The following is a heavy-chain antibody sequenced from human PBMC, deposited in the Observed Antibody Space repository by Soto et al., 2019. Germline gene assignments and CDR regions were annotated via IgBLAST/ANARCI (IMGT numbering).Heavy chain of an antibody. CDR1: GFTFSSYG. V-gene: IGHV3-30*18. D-gene: IGHD3-22*01. J-gene: IGHJ4*02. Sequence: GGSLRLSCASSGFTFSSYGMHWVRQAPGKGLEWVAVISYDGSNKYYADSVKGRFTISRDNSKNTLYLQMNSLRAEDTAVYYCAKDSSGYLDYWGQGTLVTVSS. CDR3: AKDSSGYLDY. CDR2: ISYDGSNK.